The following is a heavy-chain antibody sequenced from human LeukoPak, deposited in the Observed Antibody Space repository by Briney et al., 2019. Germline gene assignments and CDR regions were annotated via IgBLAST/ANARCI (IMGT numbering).Heavy chain of an antibody. Sequence: ASVKVSCKASGYTFTGYYMHWVRQAPGQGLEWMGRINPNSGGTNYAQKFQGRVTMTRDTSISTAYMELSRLRSDDTAVYYCTRDSGDAVAVNWYFDLWGRGALVTVSS. CDR3: TRDSGDAVAVNWYFDL. J-gene: IGHJ2*01. CDR1: GYTFTGYY. D-gene: IGHD6-19*01. V-gene: IGHV1-2*06. CDR2: INPNSGGT.